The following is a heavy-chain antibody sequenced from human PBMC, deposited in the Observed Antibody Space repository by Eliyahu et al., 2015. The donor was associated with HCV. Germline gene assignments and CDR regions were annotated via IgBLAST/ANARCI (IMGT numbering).Heavy chain of an antibody. D-gene: IGHD4-17*01. CDR3: ASGEFGAYGDYYFDY. J-gene: IGHJ4*02. CDR1: GFTFRASW. Sequence: EVHLVESGGGLVLPGGSLXLSCAASGFTFRASWMSWVRQAPGKGLEWVANIKQDGSEKYYVDSVKGRFTISRDNAKNSLYLQMNSLRAEDTAFYYCASGEFGAYGDYYFDYWGQGILVTVTS. V-gene: IGHV3-7*01. CDR2: IKQDGSEK.